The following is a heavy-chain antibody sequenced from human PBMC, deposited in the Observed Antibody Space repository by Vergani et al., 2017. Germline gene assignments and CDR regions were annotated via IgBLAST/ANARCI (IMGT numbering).Heavy chain of an antibody. CDR2: ISGPGLST. CDR1: GFTFSNSA. Sequence: EVHLLESGGGLVQSGGSLRLSCAASGFTFSNSAVSWVRQAPGRGLAWVSSISGPGLSTYYADSVKGRFSISRDNSKNTLYLQMNSLRAEDTAVYYCAYDPLIAVAGTGDAFDIWGQGTMVTVSS. V-gene: IGHV3-23*01. CDR3: AYDPLIAVAGTGDAFDI. D-gene: IGHD6-19*01. J-gene: IGHJ3*02.